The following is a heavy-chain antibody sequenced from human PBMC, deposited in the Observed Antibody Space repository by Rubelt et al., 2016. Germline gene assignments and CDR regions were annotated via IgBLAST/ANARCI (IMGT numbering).Heavy chain of an antibody. V-gene: IGHV1-18*01. Sequence: GLEWMGWINPNSGGTNYAQKLQGRVTMTTDTSTSTAYMELRSLRSDDTAVYYCARSNYGSGTEWFDPWGQGTLVTVSS. D-gene: IGHD3-10*01. J-gene: IGHJ5*02. CDR3: ARSNYGSGTEWFDP. CDR2: INPNSGGT.